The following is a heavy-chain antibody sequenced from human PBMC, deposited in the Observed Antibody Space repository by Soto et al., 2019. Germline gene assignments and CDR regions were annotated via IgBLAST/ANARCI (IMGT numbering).Heavy chain of an antibody. Sequence: GASVKVSCKASGYTFTGYYMHWVRQAPGQGLEWMGWINPNSGGTNYAQKFQGRVTMTRDTSISTAYMELSRLRSDDTAVYYCARSAVLYYYDSSGYYYGYWGQGTLVTVSS. J-gene: IGHJ4*02. D-gene: IGHD3-22*01. CDR1: GYTFTGYY. V-gene: IGHV1-2*02. CDR3: ARSAVLYYYDSSGYYYGY. CDR2: INPNSGGT.